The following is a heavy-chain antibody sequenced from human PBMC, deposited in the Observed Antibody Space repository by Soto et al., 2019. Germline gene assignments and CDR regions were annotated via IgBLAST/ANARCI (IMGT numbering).Heavy chain of an antibody. CDR1: GYTFTSYA. CDR2: INAGNGNT. J-gene: IGHJ3*02. V-gene: IGHV1-3*01. D-gene: IGHD2-15*01. Sequence: GASVKASCKASGYTFTSYAMHWVRQAPGQRLEWMGWINAGNGNTKYSLKFQGRVTITRDTSASTAYMELSSLRSEDTAVYYCARVPEGIVVVVAAGAFDIWGQGTMVTVSS. CDR3: ARVPEGIVVVVAAGAFDI.